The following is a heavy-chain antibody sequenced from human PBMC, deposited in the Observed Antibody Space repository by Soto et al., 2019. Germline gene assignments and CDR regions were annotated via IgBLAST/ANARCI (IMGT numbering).Heavy chain of an antibody. CDR2: ISAYNGNI. Sequence: QVQLVQSGAEVKKPGASVKVSCKASGYTFSRYGISWVRQAPGHGLEWMGWISAYNGNINYAQKLQGRATMTTDTATSTDYIELRSLRSDDTAAYYCARGGGYSDYWGQGTLVTVSS. V-gene: IGHV1-18*01. CDR1: GYTFSRYG. J-gene: IGHJ4*02. D-gene: IGHD3-16*01. CDR3: ARGGGYSDY.